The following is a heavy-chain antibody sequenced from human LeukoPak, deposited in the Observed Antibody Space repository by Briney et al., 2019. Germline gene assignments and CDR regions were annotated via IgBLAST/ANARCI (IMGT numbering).Heavy chain of an antibody. CDR1: GGSISSSNW. Sequence: SETLSLTCAVSGGSISSSNWWSWVRQPPGKGLEWIGEIYHSGSTNYNPSLKSRVTISVDKSKNQFSLKLSSVTAADTAVYYCARGQYYYDSSGYYSSPYFDYWGQGTLVTVSS. D-gene: IGHD3-22*01. V-gene: IGHV4-4*02. CDR2: IYHSGST. J-gene: IGHJ4*02. CDR3: ARGQYYYDSSGYYSSPYFDY.